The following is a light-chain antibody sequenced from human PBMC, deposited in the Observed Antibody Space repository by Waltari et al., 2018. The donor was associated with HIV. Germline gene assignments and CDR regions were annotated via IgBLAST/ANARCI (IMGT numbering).Light chain of an antibody. CDR1: QDISNH. CDR3: HQYDNLPPT. CDR2: DVS. J-gene: IGKJ3*01. V-gene: IGKV1-33*01. Sequence: DIQMTQSPSSLSASVGDRVTITCQASQDISNHLNWYQQKPGKAPKFLIYDVSNLEIGVPSRFSGSGSGTDFTFTISSLQPEDIATYYCHQYDNLPPTFGPGTKVDI.